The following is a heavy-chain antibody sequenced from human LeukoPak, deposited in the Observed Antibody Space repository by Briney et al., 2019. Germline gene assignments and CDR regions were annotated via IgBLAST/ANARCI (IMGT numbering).Heavy chain of an antibody. CDR2: ISGSGGST. D-gene: IGHD2-21*02. Sequence: GGSLRLSCAASGFTFSSYAMTWVRQAPGKGLEWVSAISGSGGSTYYAGSVKGRFTISRDNSKNTLYLQMNSLRADDTAVYYCAKSHHVTAIDYWGQGTLVTVSS. CDR1: GFTFSSYA. CDR3: AKSHHVTAIDY. J-gene: IGHJ4*02. V-gene: IGHV3-23*01.